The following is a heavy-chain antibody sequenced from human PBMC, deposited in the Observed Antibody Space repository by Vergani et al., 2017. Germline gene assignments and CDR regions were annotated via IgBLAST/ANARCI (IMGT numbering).Heavy chain of an antibody. CDR1: GFTFSSYG. CDR3: AKDGFRDNYGMDV. J-gene: IGHJ6*02. D-gene: IGHD3-10*01. V-gene: IGHV3-30*02. CDR2: IRYDGSNE. Sequence: QVQLVESGGGVVQPGGSLRLSCTASGFTFSSYGIHWVRQAPGKGLEWVAFIRYDGSNEYYADSVKGRFTISRDKSKNTLYLQMNRLRAEDTAMYYWAKDGFRDNYGMDVWGQGTTVTVSS.